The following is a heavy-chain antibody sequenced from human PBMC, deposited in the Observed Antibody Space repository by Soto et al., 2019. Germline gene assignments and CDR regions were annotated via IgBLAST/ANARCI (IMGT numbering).Heavy chain of an antibody. V-gene: IGHV1-18*01. CDR3: AGESLKRRPGTTGRTYYYFMDV. J-gene: IGHJ6*03. D-gene: IGHD1-1*01. CDR2: ISAYNGNT. CDR1: GYTFTSYG. Sequence: GASVKVSCKASGYTFTSYGISWVRQAPGQGLERIGWISAYNGNTNYAQKLQGRVTMTTDTSTSTAYMELRSLRSDDTAVYYCAGESLKRRPGTTGRTYYYFMDVWGKGTTVTVSS.